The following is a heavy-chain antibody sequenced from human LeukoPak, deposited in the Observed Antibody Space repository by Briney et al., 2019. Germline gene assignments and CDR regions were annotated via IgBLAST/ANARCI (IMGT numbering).Heavy chain of an antibody. CDR3: AIGGDSSTSCYRCFDY. J-gene: IGHJ4*02. V-gene: IGHV5-51*01. D-gene: IGHD2-2*02. Sequence: GEALEISCKGSGYRFTRYWLGRVRQMPGKGVEWMGMIYPGCSDTIQSPPFQGQITISADKSISTAYLQWNILKASDTAMYYCAIGGDSSTSCYRCFDYWGQGTLVTVSS. CDR1: GYRFTRYW. CDR2: IYPGCSDT.